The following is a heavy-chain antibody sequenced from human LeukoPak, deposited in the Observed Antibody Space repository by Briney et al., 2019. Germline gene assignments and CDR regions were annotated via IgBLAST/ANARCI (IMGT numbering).Heavy chain of an antibody. CDR1: GGSISSSSYY. D-gene: IGHD3-9*01. V-gene: IGHV4-39*01. CDR3: ASAVVLTGYRYYFDY. J-gene: IGHJ4*02. CDR2: IYYSGST. Sequence: SETLSLTCTVSGGSISSSSYYWGWIRQPPGKGLEWIGSIYYSGSTYYNPSLKSRVTISVDTSKNQFSLKLSSVTAADTAVYYCASAVVLTGYRYYFDYWGRGTLVTVSS.